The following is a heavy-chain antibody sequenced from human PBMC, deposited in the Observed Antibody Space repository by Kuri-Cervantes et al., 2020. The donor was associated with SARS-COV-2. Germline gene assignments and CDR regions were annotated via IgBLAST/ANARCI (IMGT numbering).Heavy chain of an antibody. Sequence: ESLKISCAASGFTFSSYWMSWVRQAPGKGLEWVANIKQDGSEKYYADSVKGRLTISRDNSKNTLYLQMNSLRAEDTAVYYCARANEYYDILTGRNDAFDIWGQGTMVTVSS. CDR3: ARANEYYDILTGRNDAFDI. V-gene: IGHV3-7*01. D-gene: IGHD3-9*01. J-gene: IGHJ3*02. CDR2: IKQDGSEK. CDR1: GFTFSSYW.